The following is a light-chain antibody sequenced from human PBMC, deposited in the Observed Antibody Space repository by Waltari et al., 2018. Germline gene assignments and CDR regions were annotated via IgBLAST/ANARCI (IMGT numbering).Light chain of an antibody. CDR2: WAS. Sequence: DIVMTQSPDSLAVSLGERATSNCKSSQSVLYSSNNKNYLAWYQQKPGQPPKLLIYWASIRESGVPDRFSGSGSGTDFTLTISSLQAEDVAVYYCQQYYSTPYTFGQGTKLEI. CDR1: QSVLYSSNNKNY. CDR3: QQYYSTPYT. J-gene: IGKJ2*01. V-gene: IGKV4-1*01.